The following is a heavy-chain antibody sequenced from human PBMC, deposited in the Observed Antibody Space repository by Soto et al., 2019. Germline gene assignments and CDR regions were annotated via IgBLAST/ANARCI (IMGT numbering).Heavy chain of an antibody. V-gene: IGHV4-4*02. CDR2: IYHSGST. CDR1: GGSISSSNW. J-gene: IGHJ4*02. D-gene: IGHD6-13*01. Sequence: PSETLSLTCAVSGGSISSSNWWSWVRQPPGKGLEWIGEIYHSGSTNYNPSLKSRVTISVDKSKNQFSLKLSSVTAADTAVYYCARGRGSSSWYRTFDYWGQGTPVTVSS. CDR3: ARGRGSSSWYRTFDY.